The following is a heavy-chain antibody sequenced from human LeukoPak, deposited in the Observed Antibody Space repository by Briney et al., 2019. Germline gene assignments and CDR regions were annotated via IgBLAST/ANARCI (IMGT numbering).Heavy chain of an antibody. J-gene: IGHJ4*02. D-gene: IGHD2-8*01. CDR2: INGDGTST. CDR3: ARVDVLSGG. V-gene: IGHV3-74*03. CDR1: GFTFSSYW. Sequence: PGGSLRLSCAASGFTFSSYWMHWVRQAPGKGLVWVSCINGDGTSTTYADSVKGRFTISRDNAKNTLYLQMNSLRAEDTAVYYCARVDVLSGGWGQGTLVTVSS.